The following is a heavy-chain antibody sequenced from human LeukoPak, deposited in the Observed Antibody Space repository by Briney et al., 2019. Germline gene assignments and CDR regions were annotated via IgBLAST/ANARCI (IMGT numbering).Heavy chain of an antibody. CDR3: ARDLSGGSTNWFDP. Sequence: SETLSLTCDVYGGSFSGYYWSWIRQPPGKGLEWIGEINHSGSTNYNPSLKSRVTISVDTSKNQFSLKLSSVTAADTAVYYCARDLSGGSTNWFDPWGQGTLVAVSS. CDR2: INHSGST. J-gene: IGHJ5*02. CDR1: GGSFSGYY. V-gene: IGHV4-34*01. D-gene: IGHD2-15*01.